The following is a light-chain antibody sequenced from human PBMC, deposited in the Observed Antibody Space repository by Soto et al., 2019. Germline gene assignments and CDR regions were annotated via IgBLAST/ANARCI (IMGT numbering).Light chain of an antibody. CDR1: QSIDTH. J-gene: IGKJ1*01. CDR2: EAS. V-gene: IGKV1-39*01. CDR3: HQTYSPPDT. Sequence: DIRMTQSPSSLSASVGDRVTITCRASQSIDTHLNWYQQHPGKAPNALIYEASNLQSGVPSRFSGSGSGTDFTLTISGLQPDVSATYYCHQTYSPPDTFGQGTKVDIK.